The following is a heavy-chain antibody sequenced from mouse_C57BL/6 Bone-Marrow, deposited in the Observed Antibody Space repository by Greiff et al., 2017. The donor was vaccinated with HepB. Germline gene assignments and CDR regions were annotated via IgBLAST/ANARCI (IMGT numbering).Heavy chain of an antibody. V-gene: IGHV14-4*01. Sequence: DVKLVESGAELVRPGASVKLSCTASGFNIKDDYMHWVKQRPEQGLEWIGWIDPENGDTEYASKFQGKATITADTSSNTAYLQLSSLTSEDTAVYYCTPYDYDVDYWGQGTTLTVSS. CDR3: TPYDYDVDY. D-gene: IGHD2-4*01. CDR2: IDPENGDT. J-gene: IGHJ2*01. CDR1: GFNIKDDY.